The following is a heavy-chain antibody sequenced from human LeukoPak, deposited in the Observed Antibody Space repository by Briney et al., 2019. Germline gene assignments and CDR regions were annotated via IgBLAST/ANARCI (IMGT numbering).Heavy chain of an antibody. Sequence: GGSLRLSCAASGLTFSSYAMSWVRQPPGKGLEWVSHITGSGDTTYYGDPVKGRFTISRDNSKNTLYLQMSSLRAEDTAVYYCARDFRPGLVPSFDYWGQGTLVTVSS. CDR3: ARDFRPGLVPSFDY. CDR2: ITGSGDTT. D-gene: IGHD3/OR15-3a*01. CDR1: GLTFSSYA. J-gene: IGHJ4*02. V-gene: IGHV3-23*01.